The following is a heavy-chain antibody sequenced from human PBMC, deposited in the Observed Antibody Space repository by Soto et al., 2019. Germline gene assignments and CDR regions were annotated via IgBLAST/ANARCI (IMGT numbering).Heavy chain of an antibody. V-gene: IGHV3-23*01. CDR3: AKDRISVAGKDQ. Sequence: GGSLRLSCAASGFTFSTYAMSWVRQAPGKGLEWVSTISGSGGSAYYADSVKGRFTISRDNSKYTVYLQMDSLRAEDTAIYSCAKDRISVAGKDQWGQGTLVTVSS. J-gene: IGHJ4*02. CDR2: ISGSGGSA. D-gene: IGHD6-19*01. CDR1: GFTFSTYA.